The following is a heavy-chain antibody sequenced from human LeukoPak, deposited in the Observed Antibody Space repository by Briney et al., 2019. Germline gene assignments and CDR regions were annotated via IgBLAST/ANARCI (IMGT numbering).Heavy chain of an antibody. CDR2: INCDGTNT. J-gene: IGHJ4*02. D-gene: IGHD3-10*01. V-gene: IGHV3-74*01. CDR1: GFTCSSYW. CDR3: TRGYYGSGDY. Sequence: PGGSLRLSCAASGFTCSSYWLHWVRQTPGKGLVWVSRINCDGTNTTYADSVKGRFTISRDNAKNTLYLQMNSLRAEDTALYYCTRGYYGSGDYWGQGTLVTVSS.